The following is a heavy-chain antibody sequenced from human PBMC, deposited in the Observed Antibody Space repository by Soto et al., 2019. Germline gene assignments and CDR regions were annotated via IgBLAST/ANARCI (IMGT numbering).Heavy chain of an antibody. CDR2: IWYDGSNK. J-gene: IGHJ6*02. CDR3: AKDRFEWYSRVHYGMDV. D-gene: IGHD1-26*01. Sequence: QVQLVESGGGVVQPGRSLRLSCAASGFTFSSYGMHWVRQAPGKGLEWVAVIWYDGSNKYYADSVKGRFTISRDNSKNTLYLQMNSLRAEDTAVYYCAKDRFEWYSRVHYGMDVWGQGTTVTVSS. V-gene: IGHV3-33*06. CDR1: GFTFSSYG.